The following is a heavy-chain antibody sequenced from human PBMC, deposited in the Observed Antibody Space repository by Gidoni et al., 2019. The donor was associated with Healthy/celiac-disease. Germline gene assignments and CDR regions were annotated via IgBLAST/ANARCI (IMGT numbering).Heavy chain of an antibody. CDR1: ASTFSSHW. CDR3: ARDKADSIWDVWIGYSTVGWFDP. Sequence: ELQLVESGGGLVQPGGSLRLSCAASASTFSSHWMSWVGQAPGKGLGWVANRKQDGSEKYYVDAVKGRFTISRDNAKNSLYLQMNSLRAEDTAVYYCARDKADSIWDVWIGYSTVGWFDPWGQGTLVTVSS. J-gene: IGHJ5*02. CDR2: RKQDGSEK. D-gene: IGHD3-3*01. V-gene: IGHV3-7*01.